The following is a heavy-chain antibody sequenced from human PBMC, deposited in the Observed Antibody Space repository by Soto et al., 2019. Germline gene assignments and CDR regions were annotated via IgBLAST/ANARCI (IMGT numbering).Heavy chain of an antibody. CDR3: ARGNPRPYYFDY. CDR2: ISSVSSYI. V-gene: IGHV3-21*01. Sequence: EVQLVESGGGLVKPGGSLRLSCAASGFTFSNYNINWVRQAPGKGLEWVSSISSVSSYIYYADSVKGRFTISRDNAKNSLYLQMNSLRAEATAVYYCARGNPRPYYFDYWGQGTLVTISS. CDR1: GFTFSNYN. J-gene: IGHJ4*02.